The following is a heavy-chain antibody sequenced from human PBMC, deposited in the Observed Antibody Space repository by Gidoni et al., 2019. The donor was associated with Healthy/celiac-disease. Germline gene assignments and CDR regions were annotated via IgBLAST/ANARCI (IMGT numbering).Heavy chain of an antibody. J-gene: IGHJ4*02. Sequence: EVQLVQSGAEVNKPGESLKLSGTGSGYSFTSYWIGWGRQMPGKGREWMGIIYPGDSDTRYSPSFQGQVTISADKSISTAYLQWSSLKASDTAMYYCASGEGWELPYYFDYWGQGTLVTVSS. D-gene: IGHD1-26*01. CDR3: ASGEGWELPYYFDY. V-gene: IGHV5-51*01. CDR2: IYPGDSDT. CDR1: GYSFTSYW.